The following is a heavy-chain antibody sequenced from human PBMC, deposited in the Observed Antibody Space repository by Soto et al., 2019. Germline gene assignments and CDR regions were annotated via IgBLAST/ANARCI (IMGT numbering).Heavy chain of an antibody. D-gene: IGHD1-26*01. CDR3: ARDLVGAMSPNYYYYGMDV. V-gene: IGHV3-33*01. Sequence: QVQLVESGGGVVQPGRSLRLSCAASGFTFSSYGMHWVRQAPGKGLEWVAVIWYDGSNKYYADSVKGRFTISRDNSKNTLYLQMNRLRAEDTAVYYCARDLVGAMSPNYYYYGMDVWGQGTTGTVSS. CDR1: GFTFSSYG. CDR2: IWYDGSNK. J-gene: IGHJ6*02.